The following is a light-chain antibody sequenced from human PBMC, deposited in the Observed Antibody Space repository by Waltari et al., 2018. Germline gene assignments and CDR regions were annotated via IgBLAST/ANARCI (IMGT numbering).Light chain of an antibody. CDR2: WAS. CDR3: HHYYIPPLT. V-gene: IGKV4-1*01. CDR1: QSLFSSSNSKTN. Sequence: DIVMTQSPDSLAVSLGERATINCKSSQSLFSSSNSKTNIAWYQHKPEQPPKLLIYWASIRASGVPDRFSGSGSGTDFTLTISSLQAEDVAVYYCHHYYIPPLTFGQGTRLEI. J-gene: IGKJ5*01.